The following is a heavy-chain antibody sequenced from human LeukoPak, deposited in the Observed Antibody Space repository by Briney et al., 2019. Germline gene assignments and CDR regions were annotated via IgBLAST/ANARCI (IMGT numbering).Heavy chain of an antibody. J-gene: IGHJ4*02. V-gene: IGHV3-23*01. CDR3: ARERGRGVISPYFDQ. CDR2: ISGSGGST. Sequence: GGSLRLSCAASGFTFSSYAMSWVRQAPGKGLEWVSAISGSGGSTYYADSVKGRFTISRDNSKNTLYLQMNSLRAEDTALYYCARERGRGVISPYFDQWGQGTLVTVSS. CDR1: GFTFSSYA. D-gene: IGHD3-10*01.